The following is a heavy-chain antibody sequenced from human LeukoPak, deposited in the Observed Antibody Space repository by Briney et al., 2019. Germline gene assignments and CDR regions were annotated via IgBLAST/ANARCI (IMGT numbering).Heavy chain of an antibody. J-gene: IGHJ4*02. D-gene: IGHD5-18*01. V-gene: IGHV3-48*01. CDR3: ARGRGYSYGTDY. CDR2: ISSSSSTI. CDR1: GFTFSSYS. Sequence: PGGSLRLSCAASGFTFSSYSMNWVRQAPGKGLEWVSYISSSSSTIFYADSVKGRFTISRDNAKNPLYLQMNSLRAEDTAVYYCARGRGYSYGTDYWGQGTLVTVSP.